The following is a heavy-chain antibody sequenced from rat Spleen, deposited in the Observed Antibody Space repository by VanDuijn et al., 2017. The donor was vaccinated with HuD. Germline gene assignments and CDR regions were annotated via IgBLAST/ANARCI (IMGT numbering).Heavy chain of an antibody. CDR1: GFTFNNYW. J-gene: IGHJ2*01. V-gene: IGHV5-31*01. Sequence: EVQLVESGGGLVQPGRSLKLSCVASGFTFNNYWMTWIRQAPGKGLEWVASITNPGDSTFYPDSVQGRFTISRDNAKSTLYLEMNSLRSEDTATYFCTRENWKPDYWGQGVMVTVSS. CDR3: TRENWKPDY. CDR2: ITNPGDST. D-gene: IGHD4-2*01.